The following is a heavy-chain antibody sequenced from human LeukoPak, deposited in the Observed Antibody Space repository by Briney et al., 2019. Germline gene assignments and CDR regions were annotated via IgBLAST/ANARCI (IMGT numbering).Heavy chain of an antibody. D-gene: IGHD6-19*01. Sequence: GGSLRLSCAASGFTFSSYTMNWVRQAPGKGLEWVSFISSSSSYIYYADSVQGRFTISRDNANHSLHLQMNSLRAEDTAVYYCARVGIAVAGTYFDYWGQGTLVTVSS. V-gene: IGHV3-21*01. CDR2: ISSSSSYI. CDR3: ARVGIAVAGTYFDY. CDR1: GFTFSSYT. J-gene: IGHJ4*02.